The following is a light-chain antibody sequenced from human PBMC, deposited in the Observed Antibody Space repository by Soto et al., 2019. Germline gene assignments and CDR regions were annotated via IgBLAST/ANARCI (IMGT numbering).Light chain of an antibody. CDR3: MQGTNLTYT. Sequence: DVVMTQSPLSLPVTLGQPASISCRSSQSLLYSDGHTYLSWFHQRPGQAPRGLIYKVSNRESGVPDRLGGSGSDTDFPLAISRLEADDVGVYYCMQGTNLTYTLGQGTTLEIK. CDR2: KVS. V-gene: IGKV2-30*01. J-gene: IGKJ2*01. CDR1: QSLLYSDGHTY.